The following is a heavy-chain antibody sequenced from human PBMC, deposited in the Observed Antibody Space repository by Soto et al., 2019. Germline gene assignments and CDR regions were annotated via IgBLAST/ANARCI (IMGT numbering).Heavy chain of an antibody. CDR2: IRHKASNYTT. CDR3: ARSWAAACDY. D-gene: IGHD6-13*01. J-gene: IGHJ4*02. Sequence: EVQLVESGGGLVQPGGSLRLSCAASGFTFSDPYMDWVRQAPGKGLEWVARIRHKASNYTTEYAASVKGRFTISRDDSKNSLYLQMNSLRPEDTAVYYCARSWAAACDYWGQGTLVTVSS. V-gene: IGHV3-72*01. CDR1: GFTFSDPY.